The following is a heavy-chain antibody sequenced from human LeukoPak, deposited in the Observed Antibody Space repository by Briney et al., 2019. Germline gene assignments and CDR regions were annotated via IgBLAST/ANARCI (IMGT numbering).Heavy chain of an antibody. Sequence: SETLSLTCTVPGGSITIYYWSWIRQPPGKGLEWIGYIYYSGSTNYNPSLKSRVTISVDTSKNQLSLKLSSVTAADTALYYCARGFRGDNFDYWGQGTLVTVSS. J-gene: IGHJ4*02. CDR3: ARGFRGDNFDY. V-gene: IGHV4-59*08. CDR2: IYYSGST. D-gene: IGHD7-27*01. CDR1: GGSITIYY.